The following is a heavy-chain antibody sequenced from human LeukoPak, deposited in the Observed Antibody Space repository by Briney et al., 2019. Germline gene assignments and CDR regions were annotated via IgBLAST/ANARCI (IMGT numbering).Heavy chain of an antibody. Sequence: PGGSLRLSCAASGFTFSSYSMNWVRQAPGKGLEWVSSISSSSSYIYYADSVKGRFTISRDNAKNSLYLQMNSLRAEDTALYYCAKGRYYYDSSGYYFDYWGQGTLVTVSS. J-gene: IGHJ4*02. CDR3: AKGRYYYDSSGYYFDY. V-gene: IGHV3-21*04. CDR2: ISSSSSYI. D-gene: IGHD3-22*01. CDR1: GFTFSSYS.